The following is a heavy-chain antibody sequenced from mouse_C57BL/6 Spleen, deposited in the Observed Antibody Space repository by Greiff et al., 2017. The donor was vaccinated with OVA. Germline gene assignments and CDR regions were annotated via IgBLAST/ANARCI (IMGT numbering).Heavy chain of an antibody. D-gene: IGHD2-4*01. J-gene: IGHJ1*03. CDR3: ARGDYEGWYFDV. V-gene: IGHV1-80*01. CDR2: IYPGDGDT. CDR1: GYAFSSYW. Sequence: QVQLQQSGAELVKPGASVKISCKASGYAFSSYWMNWVKQRPGKGLEWIGQIYPGDGDTNYNGKFKGKATLTADKSSSTAYMQLSSLTSEDSAVYFCARGDYEGWYFDVWGTGTTVTVSS.